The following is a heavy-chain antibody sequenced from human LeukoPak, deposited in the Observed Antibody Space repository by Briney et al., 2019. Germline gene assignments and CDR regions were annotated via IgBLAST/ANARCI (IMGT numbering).Heavy chain of an antibody. J-gene: IGHJ4*02. CDR3: AKIRESIWQACFDY. CDR1: GFTLSSYA. D-gene: IGHD6-6*01. CDR2: ISVSGNT. Sequence: GGSLRLSCAASGFTLSSYAMSWVRQGPGKGLEWVSAISVSGNTYHADSVKGRFTISRDNSKNTLYLQMNSLRAEDTAVYYCAKIRESIWQACFDYWGQGTLVTISS. V-gene: IGHV3-23*01.